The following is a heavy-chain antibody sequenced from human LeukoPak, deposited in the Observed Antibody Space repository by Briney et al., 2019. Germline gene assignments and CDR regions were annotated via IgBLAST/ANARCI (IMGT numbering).Heavy chain of an antibody. V-gene: IGHV3-30*18. CDR3: AKDRNYVATLDY. J-gene: IGHJ4*02. CDR1: RFTFSSYG. CDR2: ISYEGNNK. D-gene: IGHD3-10*02. Sequence: GGSLRLSCAASRFTFSSYGMHWVRQTPGKGLECVAGISYEGNNKYYADSVKGRFTISRDDSKNTMYLQMNSLRAEDTAVYYCAKDRNYVATLDYWGQGTLVTVSS.